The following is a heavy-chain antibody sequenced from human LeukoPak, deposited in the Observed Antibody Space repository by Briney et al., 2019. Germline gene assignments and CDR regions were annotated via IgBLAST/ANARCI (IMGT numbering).Heavy chain of an antibody. CDR3: ARAPIAITTSAFPDRFDI. CDR1: GGSVSSYY. Sequence: SETLSLTCTVSGGSVSSYYWSWIRQPPGKGLEWIGYIYYSGGTNYNPSLKRRVTISVDTSKNQLSLELSPLIAAETGVYYCARAPIAITTSAFPDRFDIWGQGTMVTVSS. J-gene: IGHJ3*02. V-gene: IGHV4-59*02. CDR2: IYYSGGT. D-gene: IGHD1/OR15-1a*01.